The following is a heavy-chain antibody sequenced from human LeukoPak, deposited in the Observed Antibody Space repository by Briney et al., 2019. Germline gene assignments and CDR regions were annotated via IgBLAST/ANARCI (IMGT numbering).Heavy chain of an antibody. V-gene: IGHV4-39*01. Sequence: SETLSLTCTVSGGSISSSSYYWGWIRQPPGKGLEWIGSIFYSGSTYYNPSLKSRVTISVDTSKNQFSLKLSSVTAADTAVYYCARHAGYSSGWYSGWGQGTLVTVSS. CDR1: GGSISSSSYY. CDR3: ARHAGYSSGWYSG. D-gene: IGHD6-19*01. J-gene: IGHJ4*02. CDR2: IFYSGST.